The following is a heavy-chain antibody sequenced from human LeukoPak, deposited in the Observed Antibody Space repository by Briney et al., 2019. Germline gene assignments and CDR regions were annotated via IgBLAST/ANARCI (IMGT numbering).Heavy chain of an antibody. J-gene: IGHJ4*02. V-gene: IGHV4-4*07. D-gene: IGHD3-10*01. CDR3: ARGSQNYYNPFDN. CDR2: IHSSGST. CDR1: GGSMSGSISGTY. Sequence: SETLSLTCTVSGGSMSGSISGTYWSWVRQPAGKGLEWIGRIHSSGSTKYNPSLKSRVTMSVDTSKNQLFLRLTSVTAADTALYYCARGSQNYYNPFDNWGQGTLVTVSS.